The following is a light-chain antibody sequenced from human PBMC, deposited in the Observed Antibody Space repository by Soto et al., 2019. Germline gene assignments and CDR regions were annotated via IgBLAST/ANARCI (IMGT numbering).Light chain of an antibody. CDR1: QSVDTY. CDR2: GTS. V-gene: IGKV3-20*01. J-gene: IGKJ5*01. Sequence: EIVLTQSPDTLSVSPGERATVSCRASQSVDTYLAWYQLKPGQAPRLLIFGTSSRVTDTPDRFSGTGSGTNFTLTISRVEPEYFAEYYCQQYATSPTTFGQGARLDNK. CDR3: QQYATSPTT.